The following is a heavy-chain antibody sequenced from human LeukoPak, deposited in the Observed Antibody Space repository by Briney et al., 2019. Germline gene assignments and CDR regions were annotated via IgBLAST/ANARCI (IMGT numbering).Heavy chain of an antibody. CDR1: GFTFGDYA. CDR3: SRTRSVAGSSIYFDY. D-gene: IGHD6-19*01. J-gene: IGHJ4*02. V-gene: IGHV3-49*05. CDR2: IKSKAYGGTT. Sequence: KPGGSLRLSCTGSGFTFGDYAMSWFRRAPGKGLEWVSFIKSKAYGGTTEYAASVKGRFTVSRDDSKSMAYLHMNSLKTEDTAVYYCSRTRSVAGSSIYFDYWGQGTLVTVSS.